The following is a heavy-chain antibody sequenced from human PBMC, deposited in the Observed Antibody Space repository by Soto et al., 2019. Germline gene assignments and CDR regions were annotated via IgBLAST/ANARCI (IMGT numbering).Heavy chain of an antibody. CDR1: GGSFSGYY. J-gene: IGHJ5*02. CDR2: ITHSGST. Sequence: ETLSLTCAVYGGSFSGYYWTWIRQPPGKGLEWIAEITHSGSTNYNPSLKSRLTISVDTSKNQFSLRMTSVTAADTALYYCARGRQDIIVEPAPSWFDPWGQGTLVTVPS. CDR3: ARGRQDIIVEPAPSWFDP. V-gene: IGHV4-34*01. D-gene: IGHD2-2*01.